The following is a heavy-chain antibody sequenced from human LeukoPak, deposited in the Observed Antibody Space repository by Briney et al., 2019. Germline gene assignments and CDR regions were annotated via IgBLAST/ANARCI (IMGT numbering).Heavy chain of an antibody. J-gene: IGHJ5*02. Sequence: SETLSLTCSVSGFSINSVYYWRWTPEPRGKGLEWIGSIYRSGSTYYNPSLKSRVTISVDTSKNQFSLTLSSADAAATAVYYCARDLARAYYNSSGYPRNWYDPWGQGTLVTVSS. D-gene: IGHD3-22*01. CDR1: GFSINSVYY. CDR3: ARDLARAYYNSSGYPRNWYDP. V-gene: IGHV4-38-2*02. CDR2: IYRSGST.